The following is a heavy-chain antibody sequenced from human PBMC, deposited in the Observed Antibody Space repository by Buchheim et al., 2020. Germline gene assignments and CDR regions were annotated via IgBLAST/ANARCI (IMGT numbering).Heavy chain of an antibody. J-gene: IGHJ2*01. CDR2: ISHDESQK. CDR3: ARDGGGNFDL. CDR1: GFTFNNYG. Sequence: QEQLVETGGGVVQPGSSLRLSCAASGFTFNNYGMHWVRQAPGKGLEWVAVISHDESQKDYADSVKGRFTISRDNSKNSLYLQMNSLRTDDTAVYYCARDGGGNFDLWGRGTL. D-gene: IGHD3-16*01. V-gene: IGHV3-30*03.